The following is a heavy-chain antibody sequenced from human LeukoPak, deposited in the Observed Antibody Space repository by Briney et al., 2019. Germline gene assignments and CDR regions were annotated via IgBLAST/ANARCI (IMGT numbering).Heavy chain of an antibody. D-gene: IGHD3-3*01. CDR1: GFTVSSNY. Sequence: QSGGSLRLSCAASGFTVSSNYMSWVRQAPGKGLEWVANIKQDGSEKYYVDSVKGRFTISRDNAKNSLYLQMNSLRAEDTAVYYCARASTIPRYWGQGTLVTVSS. V-gene: IGHV3-7*01. CDR2: IKQDGSEK. CDR3: ARASTIPRY. J-gene: IGHJ4*02.